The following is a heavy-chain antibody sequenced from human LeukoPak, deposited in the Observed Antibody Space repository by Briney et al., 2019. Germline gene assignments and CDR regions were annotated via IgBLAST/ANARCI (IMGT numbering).Heavy chain of an antibody. CDR3: VRRDITSRYVVWFDP. J-gene: IGHJ5*02. D-gene: IGHD2-2*01. V-gene: IGHV5-51*01. CDR2: IYPGDSDT. CDR1: GYSFTSYW. Sequence: GESLKISCKGSGYSFTSYWIGWVRQMPGNGLELMGIIYPGDSDTRYRPSFQGQVTISADKSINTAYLQWNSLKASDTAIYYCVRRDITSRYVVWFDPWGQGTPVTVSS.